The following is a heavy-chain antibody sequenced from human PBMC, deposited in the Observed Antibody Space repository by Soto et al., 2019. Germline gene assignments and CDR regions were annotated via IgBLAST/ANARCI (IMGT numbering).Heavy chain of an antibody. CDR2: MNPNSGNT. Sequence: ASVKVSCKASGYTFTSYDINWVRQATGQGLEWMGWMNPNSGNTGYAQKFQGRVTKTRNTSISTAYMELSSLRSEDTAVYYCARGTWGDFWSGYYYYYGMDVWGQGTTVTVSS. CDR3: ARGTWGDFWSGYYYYYGMDV. J-gene: IGHJ6*02. D-gene: IGHD3-3*01. CDR1: GYTFTSYD. V-gene: IGHV1-8*01.